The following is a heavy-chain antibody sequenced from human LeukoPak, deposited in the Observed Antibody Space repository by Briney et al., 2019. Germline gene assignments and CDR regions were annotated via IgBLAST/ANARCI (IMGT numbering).Heavy chain of an antibody. CDR3: AKLFSASLAVAGTEDY. CDR1: GFTFSSYG. J-gene: IGHJ4*02. Sequence: PGRSLRLSCAASGFTFSSYGMHWVRQAPGKGLEWVAVISYDGSNKYYADSVKGRFTISRDNSKNTLYLQMNSLRAEDTAVYYCAKLFSASLAVAGTEDYWGQGTLVTVSS. CDR2: ISYDGSNK. D-gene: IGHD6-19*01. V-gene: IGHV3-30*18.